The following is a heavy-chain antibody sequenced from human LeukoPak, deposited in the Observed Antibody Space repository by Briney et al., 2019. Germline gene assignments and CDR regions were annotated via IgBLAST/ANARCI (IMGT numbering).Heavy chain of an antibody. CDR1: GGSISSYW. CDR3: AKGTSTVVTPNYYYYYSMDV. D-gene: IGHD4-23*01. CDR2: IYSSGST. Sequence: PSETLSLTCTVSGGSISSYWWSWIRQPAGKGLEWIGRIYSSGSTSYDPSLKSRVTISIDTSKNQFSLKLSSVTAADTAVYYCAKGTSTVVTPNYYYYYSMDVWGKGTTVTVSS. J-gene: IGHJ6*03. V-gene: IGHV4-4*07.